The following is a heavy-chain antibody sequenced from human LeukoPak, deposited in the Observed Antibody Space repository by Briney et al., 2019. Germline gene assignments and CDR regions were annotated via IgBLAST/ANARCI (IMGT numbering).Heavy chain of an antibody. D-gene: IGHD6-6*01. CDR2: INHRGST. CDR1: GGSFSGYY. CDR3: ASSYSSSSPIDY. J-gene: IGHJ4*02. V-gene: IGHV4-34*01. Sequence: SETLSLTCAVYGGSFSGYYWSWIRQPPGKGLEWIGEINHRGSTNYNPSLKSRVTISVDTSKNQFSLKLSSVTAADTAVYYCASSYSSSSPIDYWGQGTLVTVSS.